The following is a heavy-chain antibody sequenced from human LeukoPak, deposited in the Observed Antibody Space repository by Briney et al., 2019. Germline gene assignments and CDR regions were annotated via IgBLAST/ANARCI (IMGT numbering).Heavy chain of an antibody. D-gene: IGHD2-2*01. CDR1: GYSISSGYY. V-gene: IGHV4-38-2*02. CDR3: ARSPTKRVPEDY. Sequence: ASETLSLTCTVSGYSISSGYYWGWIRQPPGKGLEWIGQIFHSGSTTYSPSLKSRVTISVDKSKNQFSLRLTSVTAADTAVYYCARSPTKRVPEDYWGQGTLVTVSS. J-gene: IGHJ4*02. CDR2: IFHSGST.